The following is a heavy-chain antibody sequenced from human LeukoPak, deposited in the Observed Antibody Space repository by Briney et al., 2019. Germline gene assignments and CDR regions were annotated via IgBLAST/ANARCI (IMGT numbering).Heavy chain of an antibody. CDR2: IRDSGSST. Sequence: PGWSLRLSCAASGFTFSSYAMSWVRQAPGKGLEWVSAIRDSGSSTHYADSVKGRFTTSRDNSKNTLFLQMNSLRAEDTAIYYCAKYGPQDSGSSHFDYWGQGALVTVSS. V-gene: IGHV3-23*01. J-gene: IGHJ4*02. CDR1: GFTFSSYA. CDR3: AKYGPQDSGSSHFDY. D-gene: IGHD1-26*01.